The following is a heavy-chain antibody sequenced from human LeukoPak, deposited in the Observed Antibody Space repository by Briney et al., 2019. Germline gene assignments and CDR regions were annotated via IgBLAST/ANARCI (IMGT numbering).Heavy chain of an antibody. D-gene: IGHD2-2*01. CDR3: AKVASLCTSTSCVRGGFDY. Sequence: GGSLRLSCTASGFTFSNHAMSWVRQAPGKGLEWVSSLTDSGGSTYYADSVKGGFTISRGNSQNTLYLQMNSLRAEDTAKYYCAKVASLCTSTSCVRGGFDYWGQGTLVTVSS. CDR2: LTDSGGST. CDR1: GFTFSNHA. V-gene: IGHV3-23*01. J-gene: IGHJ4*02.